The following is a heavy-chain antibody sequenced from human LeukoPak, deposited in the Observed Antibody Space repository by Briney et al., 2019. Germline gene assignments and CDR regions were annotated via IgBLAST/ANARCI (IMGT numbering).Heavy chain of an antibody. CDR2: IKEDGSEK. J-gene: IGHJ4*02. Sequence: GGSLRLSCAASGFTFSSHWMSWVRQAPRKGLEWLDNIKEDGSEKYYVDSVKGRFTISRDNAKNSLFLQMNSLRDEDTATYYCVRDLVWDTGRVDYWGQGTLVTVSS. CDR3: VRDLVWDTGRVDY. D-gene: IGHD3/OR15-3a*01. CDR1: GFTFSSHW. V-gene: IGHV3-7*01.